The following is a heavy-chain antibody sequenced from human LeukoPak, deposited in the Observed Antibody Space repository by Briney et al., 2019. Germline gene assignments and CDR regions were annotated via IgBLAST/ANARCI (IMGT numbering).Heavy chain of an antibody. D-gene: IGHD3-22*01. CDR2: IYYSGST. J-gene: IGHJ4*02. V-gene: IGHV4-59*01. CDR1: GGSISSYY. CDR3: ARHFNFDRSGYYPPPGDY. Sequence: SETLSLTCTVSGGSISSYYWSWIRQPPGKGLEWIGYIYYSGSTNYNPSLKSRVTISVDTSKNQFSLKLSSVTAADTAVYYCARHFNFDRSGYYPPPGDYWGQGTLVTVSS.